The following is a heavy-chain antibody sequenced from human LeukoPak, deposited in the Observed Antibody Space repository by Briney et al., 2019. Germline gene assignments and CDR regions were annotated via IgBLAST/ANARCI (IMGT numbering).Heavy chain of an antibody. CDR2: IYSSGNT. V-gene: IGHV4-39*07. Sequence: SETLSLTCTVSGDSVSTGSHFWGWIRQPPGKGLEWIGSIYSSGNTYYKPSLKNRVTISLDTSKNQVSLKLTSVTAADTAVYFCARDEKVKRGNSCGLARFFNYWGQGTLVTVSS. CDR3: ARDEKVKRGNSCGLARFFNY. CDR1: GDSVSTGSHF. J-gene: IGHJ4*02. D-gene: IGHD5-18*01.